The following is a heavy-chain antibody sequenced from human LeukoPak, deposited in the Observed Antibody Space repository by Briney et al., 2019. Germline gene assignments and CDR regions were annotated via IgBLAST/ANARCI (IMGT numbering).Heavy chain of an antibody. CDR2: IYSSGSA. D-gene: IGHD6-19*01. V-gene: IGHV4-59*01. CDR3: ARSKWLDDY. J-gene: IGHJ4*02. Sequence: SETLSLTCTVSGVSISSYYWSWIRQPPGKGLEWIGYIYSSGSANYNPSLKSRVTMSVDTSKNQFSLKLSSVTPADTAVYYCARSKWLDDYWGQGTLVTVSS. CDR1: GVSISSYY.